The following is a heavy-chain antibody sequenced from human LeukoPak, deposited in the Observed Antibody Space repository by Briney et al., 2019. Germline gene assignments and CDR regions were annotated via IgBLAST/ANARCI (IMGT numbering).Heavy chain of an antibody. CDR1: GFTFSSYA. CDR3: AKDLNSYYYYYGMDV. Sequence: SGGSLRLSCAASGFTFSSYAMSWVRQAPGKGLEWVSAISGSGGSTYYADSVKGRFTISRDNSKNTLYLQMNSLRAEDTAVYYCAKDLNSYYYYYGMDVWGQGTTVTVSS. CDR2: ISGSGGST. D-gene: IGHD2/OR15-2a*01. J-gene: IGHJ6*02. V-gene: IGHV3-23*01.